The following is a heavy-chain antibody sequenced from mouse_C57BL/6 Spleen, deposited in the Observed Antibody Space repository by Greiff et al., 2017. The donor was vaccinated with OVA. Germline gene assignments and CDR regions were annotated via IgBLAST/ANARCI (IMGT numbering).Heavy chain of an antibody. D-gene: IGHD1-1*01. CDR2: INPSTGGT. CDR3: ARSKDYGTNYYAMDY. J-gene: IGHJ4*01. Sequence: EVQLQQSGPELVKPGASVKISCKASGYSFTGYYMNWVKQSPEKSLEWIGEINPSTGGTTYNQKFKAKATLTVDKSSSTAYMQLKSLTSEDSAVYYCARSKDYGTNYYAMDYWGQGTSVTVSS. CDR1: GYSFTGYY. V-gene: IGHV1-42*01.